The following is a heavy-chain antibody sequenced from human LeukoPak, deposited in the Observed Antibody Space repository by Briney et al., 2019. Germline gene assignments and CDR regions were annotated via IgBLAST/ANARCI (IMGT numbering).Heavy chain of an antibody. CDR1: GGSISSYY. J-gene: IGHJ4*02. V-gene: IGHV4-59*01. CDR3: ATVDYGGNFDY. D-gene: IGHD4-23*01. CDR2: INYSGST. Sequence: SETLSLTCTVSGGSISSYYWSWIRQPPGKGLEWIGYINYSGSTNYNPSLKSRVTISVDTSKNQFSLKLSSVTAADTAVYYCATVDYGGNFDYWGQGTLVTVSS.